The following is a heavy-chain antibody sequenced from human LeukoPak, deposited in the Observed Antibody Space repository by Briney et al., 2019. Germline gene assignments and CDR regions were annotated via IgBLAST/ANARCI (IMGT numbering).Heavy chain of an antibody. J-gene: IGHJ5*02. CDR1: GFSFSSYE. CDR3: VRECGSYCTNTLWTWFDA. V-gene: IGHV3-48*03. D-gene: IGHD2-8*01. CDR2: ISGTGNTV. Sequence: QTGGSLRLSCEASGFSFSSYEMNWVRQAPGKGLEWVSYISGTGNTVKYADSVKGRFTISRDNAGNSLYLQMNSLRAEDTAVYYCVRECGSYCTNTLWTWFDAWGQGTLVTVSS.